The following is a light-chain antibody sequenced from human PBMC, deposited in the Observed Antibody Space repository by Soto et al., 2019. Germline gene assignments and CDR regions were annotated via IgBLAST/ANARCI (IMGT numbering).Light chain of an antibody. J-gene: IGKJ1*01. V-gene: IGKV3-20*01. Sequence: DIVLTQSPGTLSLSPGEGATLSCRASQSVNNNYLAWYQQKPGQAPRLLIYGASSRAPGIPDKFSGSGSGTDFTFTISRLEPEDLAVYFCQQYATSPRTFGQGTK. CDR1: QSVNNNY. CDR3: QQYATSPRT. CDR2: GAS.